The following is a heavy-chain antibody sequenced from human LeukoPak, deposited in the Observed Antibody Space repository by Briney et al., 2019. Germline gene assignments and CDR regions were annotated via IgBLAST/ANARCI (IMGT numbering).Heavy chain of an antibody. CDR2: INPSGGST. CDR3: ARAEGPHPLFDY. Sequence: ASVKVSCKASGYTFTSYDFNWVRQAPGQGLEWMGIINPSGGSTSYAQKFQGRVTMTRDTSTSTVYMELSSLRSEDTAVYYCARAEGPHPLFDYWGQGTLVTVSS. V-gene: IGHV1-46*01. J-gene: IGHJ4*02. CDR1: GYTFTSYD.